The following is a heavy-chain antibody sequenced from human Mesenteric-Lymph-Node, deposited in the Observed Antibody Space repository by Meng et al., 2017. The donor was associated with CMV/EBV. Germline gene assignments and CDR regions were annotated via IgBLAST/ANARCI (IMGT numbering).Heavy chain of an antibody. CDR3: ARNRYSYGFYYYYGMDV. Sequence: SVKVSCKASGGTFSSYTISWVRQAPGQGLEWMGRIIPILGIANYAQKFQGRVTITADKSTSIAYMELSSLRSEDTAVYYCARNRYSYGFYYYYGMDVWGQGTTVTVSS. V-gene: IGHV1-69*02. D-gene: IGHD5-18*01. CDR2: IIPILGIA. J-gene: IGHJ6*02. CDR1: GGTFSSYT.